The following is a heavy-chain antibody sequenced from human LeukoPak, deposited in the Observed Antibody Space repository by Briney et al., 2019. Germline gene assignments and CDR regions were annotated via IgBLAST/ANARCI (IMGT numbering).Heavy chain of an antibody. V-gene: IGHV1-69*13. CDR3: ARGPFGSAPYYYYYYMDV. D-gene: IGHD2/OR15-2a*01. Sequence: ASVKVSCKASGGTFSSYAISWVRQAPGQGLEWMGGIIPIFGTANYAQKFQGRVTITADESTSTAYMELSSLRSEDTAVYYCARGPFGSAPYYYYYYMDVWGKGTTVTVSS. CDR1: GGTFSSYA. J-gene: IGHJ6*03. CDR2: IIPIFGTA.